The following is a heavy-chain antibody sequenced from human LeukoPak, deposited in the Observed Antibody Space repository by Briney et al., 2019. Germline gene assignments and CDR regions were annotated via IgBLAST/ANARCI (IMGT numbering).Heavy chain of an antibody. V-gene: IGHV1-69*06. CDR2: IIPIFGTA. CDR1: GSPFSSYA. D-gene: IGHD3-22*01. J-gene: IGHJ3*02. CDR3: AQTYYYDSSGPSAFDI. Sequence: SVKVSRKGSGSPFSSYAFNWVAQAPGKGLWGMGGIIPIFGTANYAQKFQGRVTITADKSTSTAYMELSSLRSEDTAVYYCAQTYYYDSSGPSAFDIWGQGTMVTVSS.